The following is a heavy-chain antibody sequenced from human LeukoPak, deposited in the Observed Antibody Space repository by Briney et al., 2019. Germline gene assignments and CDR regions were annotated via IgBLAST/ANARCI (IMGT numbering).Heavy chain of an antibody. V-gene: IGHV4-4*02. CDR2: VYHSEST. D-gene: IGHD5-18*01. Sequence: SETLSLTCAVSGASISSGNWWTCVRQPPGKGLEWFGEVYHSESTNYNPSLKSRVTFSIDKSRNQFSLKLTSVTAADTAMYYCARDQGGYQDFWGQGILVTVSS. J-gene: IGHJ4*02. CDR1: GASISSGNW. CDR3: ARDQGGYQDF.